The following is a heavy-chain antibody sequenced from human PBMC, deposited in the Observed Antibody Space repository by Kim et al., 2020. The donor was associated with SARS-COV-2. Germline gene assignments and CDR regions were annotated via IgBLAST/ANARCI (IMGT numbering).Heavy chain of an antibody. CDR3: ARHPVSITIFGVVISYWYFDL. CDR2: INTNTGNP. J-gene: IGHJ2*01. V-gene: IGHV7-4-1*02. CDR1: GYTFTSYA. Sequence: ASVKVSCKASGYTFTSYAMNWVRQAPGQGLEWMGWINTNTGNPTYAQGFPGRFVFSLDTSASTAYLQISSLKAEDTAVYYCARHPVSITIFGVVISYWYFDLWGRGTLVTVSS. D-gene: IGHD3-3*01.